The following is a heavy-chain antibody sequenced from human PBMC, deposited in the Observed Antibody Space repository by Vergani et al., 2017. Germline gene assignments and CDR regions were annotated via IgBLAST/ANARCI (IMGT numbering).Heavy chain of an antibody. CDR2: ITAYNGDP. J-gene: IGHJ4*02. CDR3: ARDFAGECNSDRCYTWGL. V-gene: IGHV1-18*01. CDR1: GYTFTAYG. D-gene: IGHD2/OR15-2a*01. Sequence: QVQLGQSGAEMKKPGASVKVSCKASGYTFTAYGISWVRQAPGQGLEWLGWITAYNGDPKYTRRLQDRITLTTDPSTATVYLELRSLRSDDTAVYYCARDFAGECNSDRCYTWGLWGQGTLVTVSS.